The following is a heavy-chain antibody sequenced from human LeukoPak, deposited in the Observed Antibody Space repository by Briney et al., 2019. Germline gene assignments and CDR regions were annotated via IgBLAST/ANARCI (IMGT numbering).Heavy chain of an antibody. J-gene: IGHJ2*01. CDR2: IYYSGST. CDR1: GGSISSYY. CDR3: ASDPYSSSWWYFDL. V-gene: IGHV4-59*01. D-gene: IGHD6-13*01. Sequence: KPSETLSLTCTVSGGSISSYYWSWIRQPPGKGLEWIGYIYYSGSTNYNPSLKSRVTISVDTSKNQFSLKLSSVTAADTAVYYCASDPYSSSWWYFDLWGRGTLVTVSS.